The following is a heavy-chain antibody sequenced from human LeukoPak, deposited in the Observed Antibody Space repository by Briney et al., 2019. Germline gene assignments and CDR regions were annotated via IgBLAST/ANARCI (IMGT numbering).Heavy chain of an antibody. CDR1: DDSINDYY. V-gene: IGHV4-4*07. CDR3: ARGGEWSYDY. D-gene: IGHD3-3*01. J-gene: IGHJ4*02. Sequence: PPETLSLTCTVSDDSINDYYWSWIRQPAGKGLEWIGRIYTTGSTNYNPSPKSRVTMSIDMSKNQFSLNLSSVTAADTAVYYCARGGEWSYDYWGQGTLVTVSS. CDR2: IYTTGST.